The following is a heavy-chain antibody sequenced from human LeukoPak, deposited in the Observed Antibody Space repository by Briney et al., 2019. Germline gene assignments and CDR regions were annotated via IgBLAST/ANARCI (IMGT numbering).Heavy chain of an antibody. CDR1: GFTFSSYG. Sequence: GGSLRLSCAASGFTFSSYGMHWVRQAPGKGLEWVAVISYDGSNKYHADSVKGRFTISRDNSKNTLYLQMNSLRAEDTAVYYCAKAGVVPAASSFPYYFDYWGQGTLVTVSS. J-gene: IGHJ4*02. V-gene: IGHV3-30*18. CDR3: AKAGVVPAASSFPYYFDY. CDR2: ISYDGSNK. D-gene: IGHD2-2*01.